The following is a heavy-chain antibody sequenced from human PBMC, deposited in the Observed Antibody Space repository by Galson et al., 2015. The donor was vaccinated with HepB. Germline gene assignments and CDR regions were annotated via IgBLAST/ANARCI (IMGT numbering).Heavy chain of an antibody. V-gene: IGHV1-18*01. D-gene: IGHD3-10*01. CDR1: GYSLSSYG. CDR2: ISGYNGNT. Sequence: SVKVSCKASGYSLSSYGISWVRQAPGQGLEWMGWISGYNGNTNYAHNFQGRVAVTTDTSTRTVYMELRSLRSDDTAVYYCAREELRYGSQSYPFDFWGQGTLVTVSS. J-gene: IGHJ4*02. CDR3: AREELRYGSQSYPFDF.